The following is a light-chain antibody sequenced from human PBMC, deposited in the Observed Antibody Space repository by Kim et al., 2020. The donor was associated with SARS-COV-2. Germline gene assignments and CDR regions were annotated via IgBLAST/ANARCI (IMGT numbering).Light chain of an antibody. CDR3: ATWDVSLNGWV. CDR2: NDN. CDR1: SSNVGLHF. V-gene: IGLV1-44*01. J-gene: IGLJ3*02. Sequence: ELTQPPSTSGTPGQRVTISCSGSSSNVGLHFVNWYQQLPGTAPKVFIYNDNQRPSGVPDRFSGSRSGSSASLAISGLQSEDEADYFCATWDVSLNGWVFGGGTQLTVL.